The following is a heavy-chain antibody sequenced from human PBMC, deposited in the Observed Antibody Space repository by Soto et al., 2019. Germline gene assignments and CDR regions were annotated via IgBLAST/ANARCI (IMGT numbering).Heavy chain of an antibody. V-gene: IGHV3-30*18. J-gene: IGHJ4*02. CDR2: MSYDGSK. CDR1: GFTFSSYG. Sequence: QVQLVESGGGVVQPGRSLRLSCAAAGFTFSSYGMHWVRQAPGTGLEWVAVMSYDGSKYYADTVKGRFTISRDNSKNTLFLQMNSLRAEDTAVYYCAKVVDYDSTGYYSHLDHWGQGTLVTVSS. CDR3: AKVVDYDSTGYYSHLDH. D-gene: IGHD3-22*01.